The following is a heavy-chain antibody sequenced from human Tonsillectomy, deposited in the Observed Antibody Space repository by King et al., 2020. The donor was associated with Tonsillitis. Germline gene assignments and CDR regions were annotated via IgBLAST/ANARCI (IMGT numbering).Heavy chain of an antibody. D-gene: IGHD2-15*01. J-gene: IGHJ5*01. CDR1: GGTLNNLA. CDR2: IIAIFGTT. Sequence: QLVQSGAEVKKPGSSVKVSCKLSGGTLNNLAIAWVRQAPGQGLEWMGGIIAIFGTTNYAQKFQGRLRVTADESTTTPYMELSSLRFDDTAMYYCATDMAWFDSWGQGTLVTVSS. V-gene: IGHV1-69*01. CDR3: ATDMAWFDS.